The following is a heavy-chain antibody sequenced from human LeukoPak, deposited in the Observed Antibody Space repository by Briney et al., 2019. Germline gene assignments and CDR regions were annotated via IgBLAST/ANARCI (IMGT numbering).Heavy chain of an antibody. CDR2: IYYSGTT. CDR1: GGSINYYY. J-gene: IGHJ4*02. CDR3: ARMGAMVRGAVDY. V-gene: IGHV4-59*01. D-gene: IGHD3-10*01. Sequence: SETLSLTCTVSGGSINYYYWSWIRQPPGKGLEWIGYIYYSGTTNYKPSLKSRVTISVDTSENQFSLKLSSVTAADTAVYYCARMGAMVRGAVDYWGQGTLVTVSS.